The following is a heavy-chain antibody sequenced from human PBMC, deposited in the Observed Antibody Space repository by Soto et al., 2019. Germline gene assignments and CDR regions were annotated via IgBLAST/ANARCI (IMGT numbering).Heavy chain of an antibody. CDR3: ARSRVTYYYDRSAFEI. J-gene: IGHJ3*02. CDR1: GGTFSSYA. V-gene: IGHV1-69*01. CDR2: IIPIFGTA. D-gene: IGHD3-22*01. Sequence: QVQPVQSGAEVKKPGSSVKVSCKASGGTFSSYAISWVRQAPGQGLEWMGGIIPIFGTANYAQKFQGRVTITADESTSTAYRELSSLRSEDTAVYYCARSRVTYYYDRSAFEIWGQGTMVTVSS.